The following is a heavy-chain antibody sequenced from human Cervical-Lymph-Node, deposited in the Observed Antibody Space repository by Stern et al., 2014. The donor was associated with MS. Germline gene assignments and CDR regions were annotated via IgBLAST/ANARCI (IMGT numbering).Heavy chain of an antibody. CDR1: GFPFSTYA. D-gene: IGHD3-10*01. Sequence: VQLLQSGGGLVQPGRSLSLSCVASGFPFSTYAMHWVRQAPGKGLEWVAFVSYDGTQRNSTDSVKARFTISRDNSKNTLYLHMNSLRDEDTAVYFCARGGRGVGLEYWGQGALVTVSS. CDR3: ARGGRGVGLEY. CDR2: VSYDGTQR. V-gene: IGHV3-30-3*01. J-gene: IGHJ4*02.